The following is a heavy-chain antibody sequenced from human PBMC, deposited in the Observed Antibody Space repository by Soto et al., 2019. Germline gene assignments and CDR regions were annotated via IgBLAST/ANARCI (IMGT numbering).Heavy chain of an antibody. Sequence: QGQLVESGGGVVQPGRSLRLSCAASGFTFSSYAMHWVRQAPGKGLEWVAVISYDGSNKYYADSVKGRFTISRDNSKNTLYLQMNSLIAEDTAVYYCARMASFYCSGGSCYPTYGMDVWGQGTTVTVSS. CDR3: ARMASFYCSGGSCYPTYGMDV. CDR2: ISYDGSNK. J-gene: IGHJ6*02. V-gene: IGHV3-30-3*01. CDR1: GFTFSSYA. D-gene: IGHD2-15*01.